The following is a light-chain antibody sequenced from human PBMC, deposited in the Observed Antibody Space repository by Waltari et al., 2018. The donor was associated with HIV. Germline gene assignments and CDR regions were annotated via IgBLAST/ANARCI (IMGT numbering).Light chain of an antibody. CDR3: QQYSSPPLT. J-gene: IGKJ4*01. CDR1: QDIRNS. V-gene: IGKV1-NL1*01. Sequence: DIQITQSPSSLSASVGDSVTITCRASQDIRNSLAWYQQIPGKAPNLLLYAVSRLEDGVPSRFSGSGSGTHYTLTISSLQPEDFASYYCQQYSSPPLTFGGGTKVESK. CDR2: AVS.